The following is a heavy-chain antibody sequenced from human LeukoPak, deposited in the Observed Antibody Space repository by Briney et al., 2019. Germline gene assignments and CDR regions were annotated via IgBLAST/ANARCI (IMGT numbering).Heavy chain of an antibody. CDR3: ATGEIVYYDSSGYQT. J-gene: IGHJ5*02. CDR2: IIPIFGTA. Sequence: ASVKVSCKASGGTFSSYAISWVRQAPGQGLEWMGGIIPIFGTANYAQKFQGRVTITADESTSTAYMELSSLRSEDTAVYYCATGEIVYYDSSGYQTWGQGTLVTVSS. V-gene: IGHV1-69*13. D-gene: IGHD3-22*01. CDR1: GGTFSSYA.